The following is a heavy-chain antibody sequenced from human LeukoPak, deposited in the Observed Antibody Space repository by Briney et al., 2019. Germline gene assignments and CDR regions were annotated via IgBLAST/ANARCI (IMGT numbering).Heavy chain of an antibody. CDR2: ISSSRSTL. V-gene: IGHV3-48*01. CDR1: GFTFSNYG. J-gene: IGHJ3*02. D-gene: IGHD4/OR15-4a*01. CDR3: ASPVLSYDAFDI. Sequence: GGSLRLSCAASGFTFSNYGMNWVRQAPGKGLEWVSYISSSRSTLFYADSVKGRFTISRDNAKNSLYLQMTSLRAEDTAVYYCASPVLSYDAFDIWGQGTMVTVSS.